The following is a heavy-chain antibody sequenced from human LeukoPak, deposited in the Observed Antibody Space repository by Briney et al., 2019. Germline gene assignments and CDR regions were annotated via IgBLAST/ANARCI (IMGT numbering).Heavy chain of an antibody. Sequence: PSETLSLTCTVSGGSISSYYWSWIRQPPGKGLEWIGYIYYSGSTNYNPSLKSRVTISVDTSKNQFSLKLSSVTAADTAVYYCARGRAAVAGKYYDYWGQGTLVTVSS. V-gene: IGHV4-59*01. D-gene: IGHD6-19*01. CDR1: GGSISSYY. CDR3: ARGRAAVAGKYYDY. CDR2: IYYSGST. J-gene: IGHJ4*02.